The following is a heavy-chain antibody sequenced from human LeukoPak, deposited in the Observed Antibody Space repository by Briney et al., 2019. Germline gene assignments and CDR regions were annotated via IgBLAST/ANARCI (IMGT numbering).Heavy chain of an antibody. CDR1: GGSVSSGSYY. CDR3: ATQARIVGATGYFDY. V-gene: IGHV4-61*01. D-gene: IGHD1-26*01. CDR2: IYYSGST. J-gene: IGHJ4*02. Sequence: SETLSLTCTVSGGSVSSGSYYWSWIRQPPGKGLEWIGYIYYSGSTNYNPSFKSRVTISVDTSKNRFPLKLSSVTAADTAVYYCATQARIVGATGYFDYWGQGTLVTVSS.